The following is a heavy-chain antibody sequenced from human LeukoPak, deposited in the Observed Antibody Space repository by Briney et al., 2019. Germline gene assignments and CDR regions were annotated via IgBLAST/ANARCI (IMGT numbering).Heavy chain of an antibody. Sequence: GGSLRLSCAASGFTFSGSAMHWVRQASGKGLEWVGRIRSKANSYATAYAASVKGRFTISRDDPKNTAYLQMNSLKTEDTAVYYCTRRYDPGYGMDVWGQGTTVTVSS. J-gene: IGHJ6*02. CDR1: GFTFSGSA. CDR3: TRRYDPGYGMDV. V-gene: IGHV3-73*01. D-gene: IGHD3-3*01. CDR2: IRSKANSYAT.